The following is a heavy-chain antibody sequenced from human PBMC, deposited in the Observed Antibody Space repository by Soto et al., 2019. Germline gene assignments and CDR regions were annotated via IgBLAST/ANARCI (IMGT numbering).Heavy chain of an antibody. V-gene: IGHV4-59*08. Sequence: SSATLSLTCTYPGRTIPSIKTHYYSLFRLPPGKGLNWIGYISDIAYTSYNPSLKGRVSISVDTSKNQFSLTLTSVTAADTAVYYCARQGFGVLHGLVDVWGQGTTVTVS. CDR3: ARQGFGVLHGLVDV. D-gene: IGHD3-10*01. CDR2: ISDIAYT. CDR1: GRTIPSIKTHY. J-gene: IGHJ6*02.